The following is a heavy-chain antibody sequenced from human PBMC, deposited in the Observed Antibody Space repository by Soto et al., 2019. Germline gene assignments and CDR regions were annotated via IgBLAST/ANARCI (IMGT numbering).Heavy chain of an antibody. CDR3: ARDYRGVGVADAFDI. J-gene: IGHJ3*02. V-gene: IGHV3-53*04. D-gene: IGHD1-26*01. CDR1: GFTVSSNY. CDR2: IYSGGST. Sequence: GGSLRLSCAASGFTVSSNYMSWVRQAPGKGLEWVSVIYSGGSTYYADSVKGRFTISRHNSKNTLYLQMNSLRAEDTAVYYCARDYRGVGVADAFDIWGQGTMVTVSS.